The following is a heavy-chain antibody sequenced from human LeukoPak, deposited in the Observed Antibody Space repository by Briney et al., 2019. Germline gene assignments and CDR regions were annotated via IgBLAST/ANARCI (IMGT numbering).Heavy chain of an antibody. CDR2: ISWNSGSI. J-gene: IGHJ3*02. V-gene: IGHV3-9*01. Sequence: GGSLRLSCAASGFTFDDHAMHWVRQAPGMGLEWDSGISWNSGSIGYADSVKGRFTISRDNAKNSLYLQMNSLRPEDTALYYCAKTYSSSWFQPTFDIWGQGTMVTVSS. CDR3: AKTYSSSWFQPTFDI. D-gene: IGHD6-13*01. CDR1: GFTFDDHA.